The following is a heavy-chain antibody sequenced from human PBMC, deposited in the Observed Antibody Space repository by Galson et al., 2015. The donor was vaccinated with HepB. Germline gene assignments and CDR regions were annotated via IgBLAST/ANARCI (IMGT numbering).Heavy chain of an antibody. Sequence: SVKVSCKASGYTFTGYYMHWVRQAPGLGLEWMGWINPNSGGTNYAQKFQGWVTMTRDTSISTAYMELSSLRSDDTAVYYCARGGAVAAQDDAFDIWGQGTMVTVSS. CDR1: GYTFTGYY. J-gene: IGHJ3*02. D-gene: IGHD6-19*01. CDR2: INPNSGGT. CDR3: ARGGAVAAQDDAFDI. V-gene: IGHV1-2*04.